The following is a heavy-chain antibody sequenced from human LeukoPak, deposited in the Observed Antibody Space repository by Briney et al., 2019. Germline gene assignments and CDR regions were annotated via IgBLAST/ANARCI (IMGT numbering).Heavy chain of an antibody. Sequence: GASVKVSCKASGYTFTSYGISWVRQAPGQGLEWMEWISAYNGNTNCAQKFQDRVTMTTDTSTSTAYMELRNLESDDTAMYYCARDMGSGYYRGDYWGQGTLVTVSS. CDR2: ISAYNGNT. J-gene: IGHJ4*02. V-gene: IGHV1-18*01. D-gene: IGHD5-12*01. CDR3: ARDMGSGYYRGDY. CDR1: GYTFTSYG.